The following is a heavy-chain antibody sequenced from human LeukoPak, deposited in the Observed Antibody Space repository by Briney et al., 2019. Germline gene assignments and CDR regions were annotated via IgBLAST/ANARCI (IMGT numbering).Heavy chain of an antibody. V-gene: IGHV3-33*01. CDR3: ARGPMAVAGTPSIYQH. D-gene: IGHD6-19*01. Sequence: GGSLRLSCAASGFTFSNYGVHCVRQAREKGGEWVADIWSDGSIKYYADSVKGRFTISRDNSRNTLYLQMNSLRAEDTAVYYCARGPMAVAGTPSIYQHWGQGTLVTVSS. CDR1: GFTFSNYG. CDR2: IWSDGSIK. J-gene: IGHJ1*01.